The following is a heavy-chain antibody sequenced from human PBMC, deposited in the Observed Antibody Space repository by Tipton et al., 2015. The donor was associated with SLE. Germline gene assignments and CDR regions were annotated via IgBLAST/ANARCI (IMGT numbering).Heavy chain of an antibody. CDR1: GGSISSSSYY. Sequence: TLSLTCTVSGGSISSSSYYWSWIRQPPGKGLEWIGYIYYSGSTNYNPSLKSRVTISVDTSKNQFSLKLSSVTAADTAVYYCAREYSSGWSYWGQGTLVTVSS. J-gene: IGHJ4*02. CDR3: AREYSSGWSY. CDR2: IYYSGST. D-gene: IGHD6-19*01. V-gene: IGHV4-61*01.